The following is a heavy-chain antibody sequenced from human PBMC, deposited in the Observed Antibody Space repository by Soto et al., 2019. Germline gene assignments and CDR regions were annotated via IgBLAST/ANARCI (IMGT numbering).Heavy chain of an antibody. Sequence: SETLSLTCAVSGCSISTSSYYWGWIRQPPGKGLEWIGSIYNSGRTYHNPSLKSRVIMSVDTSKNQFSLKLSSVTAADTAVYYCARNSHMVRDPNWFDPWGQGTLVTVSS. CDR3: ARNSHMVRDPNWFDP. J-gene: IGHJ5*02. CDR2: IYNSGRT. V-gene: IGHV4-39*01. CDR1: GCSISTSSYY. D-gene: IGHD3-10*01.